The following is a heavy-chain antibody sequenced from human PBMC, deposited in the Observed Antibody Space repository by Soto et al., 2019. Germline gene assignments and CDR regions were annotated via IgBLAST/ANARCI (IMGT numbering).Heavy chain of an antibody. CDR3: GRGGSDSPMAPGY. V-gene: IGHV3-11*04. J-gene: IGHJ4*02. CDR2: ISSSGTTI. Sequence: GGSLRLSCAASGFTFSDYYMSWIRQAPGKGLEWISYISSSGTTIYYADSVKGRFTISRDNAKNTLYLQMNSLRAEDTAVFYCGRGGSDSPMAPGYWGQGTLVTVSS. CDR1: GFTFSDYY. D-gene: IGHD5-18*01.